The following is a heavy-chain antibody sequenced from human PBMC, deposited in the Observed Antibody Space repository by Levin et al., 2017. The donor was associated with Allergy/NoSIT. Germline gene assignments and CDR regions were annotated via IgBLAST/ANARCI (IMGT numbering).Heavy chain of an antibody. J-gene: IGHJ5*02. Sequence: SGPTLVKPTQTLTLTCTFSGFSLTTSGVGVGWIRQPPGKALEWLALIYWDDDKRYSPSLKSKLTITKDTSKNQVVLTMTNMDPVDTATYYCARRSLTGFHTCFDPWGPGTLVTVSS. CDR3: ARRSLTGFHTCFDP. CDR2: IYWDDDK. V-gene: IGHV2-5*02. CDR1: GFSLTTSGVG. D-gene: IGHD3-9*01.